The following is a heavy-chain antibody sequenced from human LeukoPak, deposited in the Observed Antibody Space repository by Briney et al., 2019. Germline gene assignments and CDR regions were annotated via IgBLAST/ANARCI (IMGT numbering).Heavy chain of an antibody. J-gene: IGHJ4*01. D-gene: IGHD1-1*01. Sequence: GASVKVSCKASGGTFSSYAISWVRQAPGQGLEWMGGIIPMFGIANYAQKFQGRVTIIADEYMTTAYMELSSLSSEDTAVYYCARARGSVNWKTNLGRYYFDYWGHGTLVTVSS. V-gene: IGHV1-69*13. CDR2: IIPMFGIA. CDR3: ARARGSVNWKTNLGRYYFDY. CDR1: GGTFSSYA.